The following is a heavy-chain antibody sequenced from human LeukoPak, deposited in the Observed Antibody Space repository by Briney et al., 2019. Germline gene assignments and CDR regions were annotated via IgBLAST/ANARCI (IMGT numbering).Heavy chain of an antibody. J-gene: IGHJ4*02. D-gene: IGHD4-17*01. CDR3: ARGEDGTGDYRPTYFDS. V-gene: IGHV4-34*01. CDR1: GGSFSDYF. Sequence: SETLSLTFAVYGGSFSDYFWNWIRQTPGKGLEWIGEINHGGGTNYNPSLKSRATISVGTSKKQFSLNLTSVTAADTAVYYCARGEDGTGDYRPTYFDSWGQGTLVTVSS. CDR2: INHGGGT.